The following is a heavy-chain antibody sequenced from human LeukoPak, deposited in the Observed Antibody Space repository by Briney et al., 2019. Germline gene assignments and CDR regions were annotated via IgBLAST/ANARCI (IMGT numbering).Heavy chain of an antibody. D-gene: IGHD6-13*01. J-gene: IGHJ4*02. CDR1: GGSISSTNW. Sequence: PSGTLSLTCGVSGGSISSTNWWTWVRQPPGKGLEWIGYIYYSGSTYYNPSLKSRVTISVDTSKNQFSLKLSSVTAADTAVYYCARDSGGSSWFDFDYWGQGTLVTVSS. CDR2: IYYSGST. V-gene: IGHV4-4*02. CDR3: ARDSGGSSWFDFDY.